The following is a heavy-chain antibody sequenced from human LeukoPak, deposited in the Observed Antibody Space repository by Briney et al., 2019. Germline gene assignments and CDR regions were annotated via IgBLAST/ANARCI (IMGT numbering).Heavy chain of an antibody. Sequence: SETLSLTCTVSGGSISSYYWSWIRQPPGKGLEWIGYIYYSGSTYYNPSLKSRVTISVDTSKNQFSLKLSSVTAADTAVYYCASSYYGDYLDYWGQGTLVTVSS. D-gene: IGHD1-26*01. V-gene: IGHV4-59*08. J-gene: IGHJ4*02. CDR3: ASSYYGDYLDY. CDR1: GGSISSYY. CDR2: IYYSGST.